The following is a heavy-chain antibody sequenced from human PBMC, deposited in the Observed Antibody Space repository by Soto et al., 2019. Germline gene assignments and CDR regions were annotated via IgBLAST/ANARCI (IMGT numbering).Heavy chain of an antibody. J-gene: IGHJ4*02. Sequence: QVPLVQSGAEVKKPGSSLKVSCTASGGTLNNYAISWLRQAPGQGLEWMGGIITAFGPAIYAQKFQGRVSITADESTPTAHMDMSSLRSEDTAVYYCAAGVSWARLDNWGQGTLVTVSS. V-gene: IGHV1-69*01. D-gene: IGHD6-13*01. CDR3: AAGVSWARLDN. CDR1: GGTLNNYA. CDR2: IITAFGPA.